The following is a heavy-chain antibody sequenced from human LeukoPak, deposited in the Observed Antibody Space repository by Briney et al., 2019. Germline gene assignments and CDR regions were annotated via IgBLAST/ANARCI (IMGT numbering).Heavy chain of an antibody. CDR1: GGSISSYY. Sequence: SETLSLTCTVSGGSISSYYWSWIRQPPGKGLEWIGYIYYSGSTNYNPSLKSRVTISVDTSKNQFSLKLSSVTAADTAVYYCARGVGFVWFDPWGQGTLVTVSS. CDR2: IYYSGST. CDR3: ARGVGFVWFDP. J-gene: IGHJ5*02. D-gene: IGHD3-10*01. V-gene: IGHV4-59*01.